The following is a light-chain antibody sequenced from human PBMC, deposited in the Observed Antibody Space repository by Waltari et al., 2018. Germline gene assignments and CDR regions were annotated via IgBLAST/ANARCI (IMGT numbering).Light chain of an antibody. CDR2: KVS. Sequence: DVVLTQSPLSMPVTLGQPASISCKSSQSLVHSDGHTYLAWFHQRPGQSPRRLIYKVSNRESGVPDRFSASGSGTDFTLKISRVEAEDVGVFYCMQGTHWPLTFGGGTTVEIK. CDR3: MQGTHWPLT. J-gene: IGKJ4*01. V-gene: IGKV2-30*02. CDR1: QSLVHSDGHTY.